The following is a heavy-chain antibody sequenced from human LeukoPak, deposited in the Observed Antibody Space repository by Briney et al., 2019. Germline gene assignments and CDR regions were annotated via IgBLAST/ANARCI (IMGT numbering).Heavy chain of an antibody. D-gene: IGHD1-1*01. Sequence: GGSLRLSCAASGITASNFYMMWVRQAPGKGLEWVSYISNNDVTKYADSVRGRLTISRDNSKNILYLQMNSLRVEDTAMYWCASXXTTVGASDYWGQGAPVTVSS. CDR1: GITASNFY. J-gene: IGHJ4*02. CDR2: ISNNDVT. V-gene: IGHV3-53*01. CDR3: ASXXTTVGASDY.